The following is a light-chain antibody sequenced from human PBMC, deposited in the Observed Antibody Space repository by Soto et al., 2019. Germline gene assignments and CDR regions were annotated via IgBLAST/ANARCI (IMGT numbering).Light chain of an antibody. CDR1: QSVSSY. Sequence: EIVLTQSPATLSLSPGERATLSCRASQSVSSYLAWYQQKPGQAPRLLIYDASNRATGIPARFSGSGSGTDFTLTISSLEPEDFAVYYCQQRRTWPPGTFGPGTKVDF. V-gene: IGKV3-11*01. J-gene: IGKJ3*01. CDR2: DAS. CDR3: QQRRTWPPGT.